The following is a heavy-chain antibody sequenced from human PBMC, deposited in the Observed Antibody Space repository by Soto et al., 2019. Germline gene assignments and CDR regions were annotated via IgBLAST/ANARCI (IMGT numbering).Heavy chain of an antibody. J-gene: IGHJ6*02. V-gene: IGHV4-34*01. Sequence: QVQLQQWGAGLLKPSETLSLTCAVYGGSFSGYYWSWIRQPPGKGLEWIGEINHSGSTNYNPSLKSRVTISVDTSKNQFSLKLSSVTAADTAVYYCARGSISNDVRYYGMDVWGQGTTVTVSS. CDR2: INHSGST. CDR1: GGSFSGYY. D-gene: IGHD4-4*01. CDR3: ARGSISNDVRYYGMDV.